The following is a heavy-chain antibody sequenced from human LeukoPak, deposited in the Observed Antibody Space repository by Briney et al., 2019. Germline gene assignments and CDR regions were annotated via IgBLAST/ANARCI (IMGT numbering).Heavy chain of an antibody. CDR1: GYTFTSYA. CDR3: ARGPGVTIFGEVLVYFDY. Sequence: ASVNVSCKASGYTFTSYAMHWVRQAPGQRLEWMGWINVGNGNTKYSQKFQGRVTITRDTSASTAYMELSSLRSEDTAVYYCARGPGVTIFGEVLVYFDYWGQGTLVTVSS. J-gene: IGHJ4*02. V-gene: IGHV1-3*01. D-gene: IGHD3-3*01. CDR2: INVGNGNT.